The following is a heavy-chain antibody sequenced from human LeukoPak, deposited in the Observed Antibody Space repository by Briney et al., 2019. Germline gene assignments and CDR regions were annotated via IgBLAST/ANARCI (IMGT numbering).Heavy chain of an antibody. D-gene: IGHD1-14*01. CDR2: ISGYNGYT. Sequence: ASVKVSCKASGYIFSNFGINWVRQAPGQGLEWMGWISGYNGYTKYAQKLQGRVTMTTDTSTSTAHMELRSLRSDDTAVYYCARALTNGYKGNYYYYMDVWGKGTTVTISS. J-gene: IGHJ6*03. CDR3: ARALTNGYKGNYYYYMDV. CDR1: GYIFSNFG. V-gene: IGHV1-18*01.